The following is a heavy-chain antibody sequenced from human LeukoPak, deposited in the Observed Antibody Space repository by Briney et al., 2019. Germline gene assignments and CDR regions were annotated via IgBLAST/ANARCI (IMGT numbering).Heavy chain of an antibody. CDR3: AKEFAAAALDY. Sequence: GGSLRLSCAASGFTFSSYGMHWVRQALGKGLEWVAVTSYDGSNKYYADSVKGRFTISRDNSKNTLYLQMNSLRAEDTAVYYCAKEFAAAALDYWGQGTLVTVSS. V-gene: IGHV3-30*18. D-gene: IGHD2-2*01. J-gene: IGHJ4*02. CDR2: TSYDGSNK. CDR1: GFTFSSYG.